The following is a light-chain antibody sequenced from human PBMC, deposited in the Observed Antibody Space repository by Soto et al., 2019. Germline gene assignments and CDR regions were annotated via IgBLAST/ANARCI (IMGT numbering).Light chain of an antibody. CDR2: ATS. V-gene: IGKV3-15*01. J-gene: IGKJ4*01. CDR3: QQYNNWPLT. Sequence: EIVLTQSPGTLSLSPGERATLSCRASQSVSSSYLAWYQQKPGQAPRLIIFATSTRATGIPARFSGSGSGTEFTLTISSLQSEDFAVYYCQQYNNWPLTFGGGTKVDI. CDR1: QSVSSSY.